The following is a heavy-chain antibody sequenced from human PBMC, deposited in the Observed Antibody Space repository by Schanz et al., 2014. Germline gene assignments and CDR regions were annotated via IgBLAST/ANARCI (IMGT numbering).Heavy chain of an antibody. CDR2: ISAYNGNT. D-gene: IGHD3-9*01. CDR1: GYTFTSYG. J-gene: IGHJ4*02. Sequence: QVQLVQSGAEVKKPGASVKVSCEASGYTFTSYGISWVRQAPGQGLEWMGWISAYNGNTKYPQKLQGRVTMTTDTSTSTAYMELRSLRSDDTAVYYCARDAADFYDILTEEDYWGPGTLVTVPS. V-gene: IGHV1-18*01. CDR3: ARDAADFYDILTEEDY.